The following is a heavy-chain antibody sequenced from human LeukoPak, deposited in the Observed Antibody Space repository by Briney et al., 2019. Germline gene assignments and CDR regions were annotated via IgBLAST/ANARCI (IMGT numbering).Heavy chain of an antibody. Sequence: SETLSLTCTVSGGSISSSSYYWGWIRQPPGKGLEWIGSIYYSGSTYYNPSLKSRVTISVDTSKNQFSLRLRSVTAADTAVYYCARVSDSGGDYVDYWGQGILVTVSS. CDR2: IYYSGST. CDR1: GGSISSSSYY. CDR3: ARVSDSGGDYVDY. J-gene: IGHJ4*02. D-gene: IGHD4-23*01. V-gene: IGHV4-39*07.